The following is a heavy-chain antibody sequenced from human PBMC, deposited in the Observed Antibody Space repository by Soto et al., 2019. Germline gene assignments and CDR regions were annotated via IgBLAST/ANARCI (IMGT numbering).Heavy chain of an antibody. CDR1: GFTVSSYH. CDR3: ARLGPYGSESYSFRYNWFDP. Sequence: GGSLRLSCAASGFTVSSYHMSWVRQAPGKGLEWVSVLYSAGSADFAVSVQGRFTISRDNSKNTLYLQMNSLRGEDTAMYYCARLGPYGSESYSFRYNWFDPWGQGTQVTVSS. D-gene: IGHD3-10*01. V-gene: IGHV3-53*01. J-gene: IGHJ5*02. CDR2: LYSAGSA.